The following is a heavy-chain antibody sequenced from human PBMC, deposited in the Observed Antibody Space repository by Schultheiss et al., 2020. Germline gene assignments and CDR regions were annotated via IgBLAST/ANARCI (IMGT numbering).Heavy chain of an antibody. J-gene: IGHJ2*01. CDR1: GGSISSYY. Sequence: SETLSLTCTVSGGSISSYYWSWIRQPPGKGLEWIGYIYYSGSTYYNPSLKSRVTISVDTSKNQFSLKLSSVTAADTAVYYCARDGGGYYYSWYFDLWGRGTLVTVSS. CDR2: IYYSGST. D-gene: IGHD3-22*01. CDR3: ARDGGGYYYSWYFDL. V-gene: IGHV4-59*01.